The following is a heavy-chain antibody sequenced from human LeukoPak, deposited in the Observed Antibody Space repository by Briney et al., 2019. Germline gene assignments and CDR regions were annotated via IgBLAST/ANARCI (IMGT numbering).Heavy chain of an antibody. D-gene: IGHD3-16*02. CDR3: ARRGGLSPRYYFDY. CDR1: GGTFSSYA. J-gene: IGHJ4*02. Sequence: SVKVSCKASGGTFSSYAISWVRQAPGQGLEWMGGIIPIFGTANYAQRFQGRVTITTDESTSTAYMELSSLRSEDTAVYYCARRGGLSPRYYFDYWGQGTLVTVSS. CDR2: IIPIFGTA. V-gene: IGHV1-69*05.